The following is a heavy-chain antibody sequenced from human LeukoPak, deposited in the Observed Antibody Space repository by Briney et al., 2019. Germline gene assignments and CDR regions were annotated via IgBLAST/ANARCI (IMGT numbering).Heavy chain of an antibody. CDR3: ARLQGDSTAVFDY. CDR2: IYYTGST. D-gene: IGHD2-21*01. V-gene: IGHV4-59*01. J-gene: IGHJ4*02. Sequence: SETLSLTCTVSGGSISGDYWSWLRQPPGKGLEWVAYIYYTGSTNYNPSLKSRVTISVDTSKNQFSLRLSSVTAADTAVYYCARLQGDSTAVFDYWGQGTLVSVSS. CDR1: GGSISGDY.